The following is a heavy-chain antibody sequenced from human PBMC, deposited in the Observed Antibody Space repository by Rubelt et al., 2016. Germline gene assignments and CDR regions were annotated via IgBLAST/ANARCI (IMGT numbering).Heavy chain of an antibody. Sequence: QVQLQESGPGLVKPSETLSLTCTVSGYSISSGYYWGWIRQPPGKGLEWIGEINYSGRTNHNPSLKNRVTISVDTSKNQFSLMLNFGTAADTAVYYCARRGGQSSGFFDFDYWGQGFLVTVSS. D-gene: IGHD3-22*01. CDR3: ARRGGQSSGFFDFDY. CDR1: GYSISSGYY. CDR2: INYSGRT. V-gene: IGHV4-38-2*02. J-gene: IGHJ4*02.